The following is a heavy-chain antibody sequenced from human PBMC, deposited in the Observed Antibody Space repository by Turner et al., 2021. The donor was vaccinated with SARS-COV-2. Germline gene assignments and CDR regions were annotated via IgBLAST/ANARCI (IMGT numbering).Heavy chain of an antibody. J-gene: IGHJ4*02. CDR2: IYYSGST. V-gene: IGHV4-39*01. Sequence: QLQLQESGPGLVKPSETLSLTCPVSGGFISSSSYYWGWIRQPPGKGLEWIGSIYYSGSTYYNPSLKSRVTISVDTSKNQFSLKLSSVTAADTAVYYCARLVRRAEYYFDYWGQGTLVTVSS. CDR1: GGFISSSSYY. D-gene: IGHD3-10*01. CDR3: ARLVRRAEYYFDY.